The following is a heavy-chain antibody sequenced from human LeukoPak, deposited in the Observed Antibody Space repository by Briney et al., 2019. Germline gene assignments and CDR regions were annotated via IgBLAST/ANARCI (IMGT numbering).Heavy chain of an antibody. CDR2: IIPILGIA. Sequence: SVKVSCKASGGTFSSYAISWVRQAPGQGLEWMGRIIPILGIANYAQKFQGRVTMTRDTSTSTVYMELSSLRSEDTAVYYCARDLEQQLTNYYYGMDVWGQGTTVTVSS. J-gene: IGHJ6*02. V-gene: IGHV1-69*04. CDR3: ARDLEQQLTNYYYGMDV. D-gene: IGHD6-13*01. CDR1: GGTFSSYA.